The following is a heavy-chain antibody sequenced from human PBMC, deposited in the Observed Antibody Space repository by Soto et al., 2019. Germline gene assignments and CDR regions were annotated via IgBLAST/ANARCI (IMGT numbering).Heavy chain of an antibody. CDR2: IWYDGSNK. CDR3: AREDIVVVPAAITPSYYYGMDV. V-gene: IGHV3-33*01. D-gene: IGHD2-2*02. Sequence: GGSLRLSCAASGFTFSSYGMHWVRQAPGKGLEWVAVIWYDGSNKYYADSVKGRFTISRDNSKNTLYLQMNSLRAEDTAVYYCAREDIVVVPAAITPSYYYGMDVWGQGTTVTVSS. J-gene: IGHJ6*02. CDR1: GFTFSSYG.